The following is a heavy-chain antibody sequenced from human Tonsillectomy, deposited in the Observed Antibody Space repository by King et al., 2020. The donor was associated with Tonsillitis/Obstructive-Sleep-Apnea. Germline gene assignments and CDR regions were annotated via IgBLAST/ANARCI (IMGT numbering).Heavy chain of an antibody. D-gene: IGHD2-15*01. CDR1: GFTFSSYG. CDR3: AGDREDIVVVVAATLLGFDAFDI. J-gene: IGHJ3*02. CDR2: IWYDGSNK. V-gene: IGHV3-33*01. Sequence: VQLVESGGGVVQPGRSLRLSCAASGFTFSSYGMHWVRQAPGKVLEWVAVIWYDGSNKYYADSVKGRFTISRDNSKNTLYLQMNSLRPEDTAVYYCAGDREDIVVVVAATLLGFDAFDIWGQGTMVTVSS.